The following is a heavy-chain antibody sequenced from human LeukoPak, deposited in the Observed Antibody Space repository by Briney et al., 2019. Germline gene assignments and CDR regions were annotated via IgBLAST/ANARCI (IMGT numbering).Heavy chain of an antibody. CDR1: GYTFTNYE. CDR3: ARGNYLDY. V-gene: IGHV1-18*01. CDR2: ISAYNGET. D-gene: IGHD3-16*02. J-gene: IGHJ4*02. Sequence: ASVKVSCKASGYTFTNYEITWVRRAPGQGLEWMGWISAYNGETNSPQSLQGRVTMTTDTSTSTAYMELRSLRSDDTAVYYCARGNYLDYWGQGTLVTVSS.